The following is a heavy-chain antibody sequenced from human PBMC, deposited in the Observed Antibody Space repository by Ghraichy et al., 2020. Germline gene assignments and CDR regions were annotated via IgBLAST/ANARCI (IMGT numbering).Heavy chain of an antibody. CDR3: ARLEGPASNSPVRY. J-gene: IGHJ4*02. V-gene: IGHV4-59*08. CDR2: IYNTGST. Sequence: SETLSLTCNVSGGSIIGYHWSWIRQPPGKGLEWIGYIYNTGSTNYNPSLKSRITISADTSKIQFFLKLTSVTAADTAVYYCARLEGPASNSPVRYWGQGTLVTVSS. CDR1: GGSIIGYH. D-gene: IGHD6-13*01.